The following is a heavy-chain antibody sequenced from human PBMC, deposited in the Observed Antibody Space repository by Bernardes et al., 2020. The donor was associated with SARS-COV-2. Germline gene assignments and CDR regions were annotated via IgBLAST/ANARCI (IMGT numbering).Heavy chain of an antibody. CDR1: GFTFSSYA. CDR3: AKDLPITIFGVVIMGGMDV. Sequence: GGSLRLSCAASGFTFSSYAMSWVRQAPGKGLEWVSVISGSGGSTYYADSVKGRFTISRDNSKNTLYLQMNSLRAEDTAVYYCAKDLPITIFGVVIMGGMDVWGQGTTVTVSS. D-gene: IGHD3-3*01. J-gene: IGHJ6*02. V-gene: IGHV3-23*01. CDR2: ISGSGGST.